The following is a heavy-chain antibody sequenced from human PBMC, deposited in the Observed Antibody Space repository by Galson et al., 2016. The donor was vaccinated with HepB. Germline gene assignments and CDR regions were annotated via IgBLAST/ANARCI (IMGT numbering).Heavy chain of an antibody. D-gene: IGHD6-19*01. CDR1: GDSISGSHW. Sequence: TLSLTCAVSGDSISGSHWWSWVRQPPGKGLEWIGEILHSGRTNYNPSLKSRVTMSADTSKNELSLIVSSVTAADTAVYYCVSEPSGWLGFARWGQGTLVTVSS. CDR3: VSEPSGWLGFAR. V-gene: IGHV4-4*02. CDR2: ILHSGRT. J-gene: IGHJ5*02.